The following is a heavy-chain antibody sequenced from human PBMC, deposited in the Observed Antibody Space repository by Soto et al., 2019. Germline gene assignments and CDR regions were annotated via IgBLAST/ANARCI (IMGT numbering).Heavy chain of an antibody. J-gene: IGHJ4*02. CDR2: ISSGSSTI. D-gene: IGHD1-20*01. CDR1: GFTFSSYS. Sequence: EVQLVESGGGLVQPGGSLRLSCAASGFTFSSYSMNWVRQAPGKGLEWVSYISSGSSTIYYADSVKGRFTISRDSAKNSRYLQMNSLRAEDTAVYYCARDAGYKYGPHYYFDYWGQGTLVTVS. CDR3: ARDAGYKYGPHYYFDY. V-gene: IGHV3-48*01.